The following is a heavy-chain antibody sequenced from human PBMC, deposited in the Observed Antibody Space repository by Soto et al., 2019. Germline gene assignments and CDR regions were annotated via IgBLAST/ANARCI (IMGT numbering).Heavy chain of an antibody. CDR2: FDPEDGET. CDR3: ATKEKLNDFWSGYGPN. V-gene: IGHV1-24*01. CDR1: GYTLTELS. Sequence: ASVKVSCKVSGYTLTELSMHWVRQAPGKGLEWMGGFDPEDGETIYAQKFQGRVTMTEDTSTDTAYMELSSLRSEDTAVYYCATKEKLNDFWSGYGPNWGQGTLVTVPQ. J-gene: IGHJ4*02. D-gene: IGHD3-3*01.